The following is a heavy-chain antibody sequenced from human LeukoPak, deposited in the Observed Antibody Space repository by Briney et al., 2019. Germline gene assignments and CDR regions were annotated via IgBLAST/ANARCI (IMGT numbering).Heavy chain of an antibody. CDR1: GGSISSYY. CDR2: IYYSGST. V-gene: IGHV4-59*01. D-gene: IGHD3-10*01. CDR3: ARVSGEHDAFDI. Sequence: SETLSLTCTVSGGSISSYYWSWIRQPSGKGLEWIGYIYYSGSTNYNPSLKSRVTISVDTSKIQFSLKLSSVTAADTAVYYCARVSGEHDAFDIWGQGTMVTVSS. J-gene: IGHJ3*02.